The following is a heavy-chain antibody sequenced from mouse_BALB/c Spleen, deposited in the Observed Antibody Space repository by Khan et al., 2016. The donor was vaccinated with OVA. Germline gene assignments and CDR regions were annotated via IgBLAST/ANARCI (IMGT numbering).Heavy chain of an antibody. CDR2: IWRDNVK. V-gene: IGHV8-8*01. J-gene: IGHJ1*01. CDR3: ARMNGNSLFWFFDV. Sequence: QVTLKESGPGILQPSQTLSLTCSFSGFSLSTSGMGVGWIRQPSGKGLEWLTHIWRDNVKRYNPALESRLTISKDTSSSQVFLKIASVDSADTATYYGARMNGNSLFWFFDVWGAGTSVTVSS. CDR1: GFSLSTSGMG. D-gene: IGHD1-1*01.